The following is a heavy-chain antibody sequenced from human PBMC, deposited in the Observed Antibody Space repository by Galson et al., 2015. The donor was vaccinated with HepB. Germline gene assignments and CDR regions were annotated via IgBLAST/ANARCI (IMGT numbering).Heavy chain of an antibody. CDR1: GFSFGNYA. CDR3: AKDALYSSTANWYFDF. D-gene: IGHD6-19*01. V-gene: IGHV3-9*01. J-gene: IGHJ2*01. Sequence: SLRLSCAASGFSFGNYAMHWVRQGPGKGLEWVAGISWNSRSIGYADSVKGRFTISRANAKKSLYLQRNSLITDDTALYYCAKDALYSSTANWYFDFWGRGTLVTVSS. CDR2: ISWNSRSI.